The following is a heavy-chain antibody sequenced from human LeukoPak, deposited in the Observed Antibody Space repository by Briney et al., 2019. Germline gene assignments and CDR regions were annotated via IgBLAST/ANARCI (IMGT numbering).Heavy chain of an antibody. D-gene: IGHD3-10*01. CDR3: ARDREVYGSGSQVRYYYYMDV. V-gene: IGHV1-69*05. CDR2: IIPIFGTA. CDR1: GGTFTSYA. Sequence: SVKVSCKASGGTFTSYAISWVRQAPGQGLEWMGGIIPIFGTANYAQKFQGRVTITTDESTSTAYMELSSLRSEDTAVYYCARDREVYGSGSQVRYYYYMDVWGKGTTVTVSS. J-gene: IGHJ6*03.